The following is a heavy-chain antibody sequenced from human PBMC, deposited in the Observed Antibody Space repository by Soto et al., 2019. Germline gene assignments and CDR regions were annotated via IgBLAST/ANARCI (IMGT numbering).Heavy chain of an antibody. CDR2: ISGSGGST. CDR3: ANSIAVPGTRTDY. CDR1: GFTFSGYA. D-gene: IGHD6-19*01. J-gene: IGHJ4*02. Sequence: EVQLLESGGGLVQPGGSLRLSCEVSGFTFSGYAMNWVRQAPGKGLEWVSVISGSGGSTYYADSVKGRFTVSRDNSKNTLYLQLNSLRAEDTAVYYCANSIAVPGTRTDYWGQGTLVTVSS. V-gene: IGHV3-23*01.